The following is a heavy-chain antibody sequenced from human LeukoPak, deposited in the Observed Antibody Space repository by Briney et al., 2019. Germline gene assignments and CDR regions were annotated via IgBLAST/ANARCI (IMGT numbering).Heavy chain of an antibody. CDR3: ARGGVSSGSYYKTLLGFDY. CDR1: GGTFSSYA. J-gene: IGHJ4*02. D-gene: IGHD3-10*01. V-gene: IGHV1-69*13. CDR2: IIPIFGTA. Sequence: ASVQVSCKASGGTFSSYAISWVRQAPGQGLEWMGGIIPIFGTADYAQKFQGRVTITADESTSTAYMELSSLRSDDTAVYYCARGGVSSGSYYKTLLGFDYWGQGTLVTVSS.